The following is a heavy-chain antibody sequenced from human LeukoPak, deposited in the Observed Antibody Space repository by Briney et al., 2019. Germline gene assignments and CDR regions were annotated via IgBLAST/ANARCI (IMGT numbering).Heavy chain of an antibody. D-gene: IGHD3-10*01. CDR1: GGPISSYY. J-gene: IGHJ4*02. CDR2: IYYSGST. V-gene: IGHV4-59*01. CDR3: ARDRSYYYGSGNDY. Sequence: SETLSLTCTVSGGPISSYYWSWIRQPPGKGLEWIGYIYYSGSTNYNPSLKSRVTISVDTSKNQFSLKLSSVTAADTAVYYCARDRSYYYGSGNDYWGQGTLVTVSS.